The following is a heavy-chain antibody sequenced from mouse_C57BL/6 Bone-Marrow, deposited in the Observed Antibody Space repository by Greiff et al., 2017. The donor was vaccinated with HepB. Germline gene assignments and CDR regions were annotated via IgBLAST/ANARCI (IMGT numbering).Heavy chain of an antibody. D-gene: IGHD2-4*01. CDR2: IRNKANGYTT. J-gene: IGHJ4*01. CDR3: AKMNYDLYYAMDY. V-gene: IGHV7-3*01. CDR1: GFTFTDYY. Sequence: EVNLVESGGGLVQPGGSLSLSCAASGFTFTDYYMSWVRQPPGKALEWLGFIRNKANGYTTEYSASVKGRFTISRDNSQSILYLQMNALRAEDSATYYCAKMNYDLYYAMDYWGQGTSVTVSS.